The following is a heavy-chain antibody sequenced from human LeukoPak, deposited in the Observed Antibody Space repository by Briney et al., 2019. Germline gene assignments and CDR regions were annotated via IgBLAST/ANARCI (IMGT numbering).Heavy chain of an antibody. CDR1: GGSISSGGYY. V-gene: IGHV4-31*03. CDR3: ARGLFVVVPAAPDMDV. CDR2: IYYSGST. D-gene: IGHD2-2*01. J-gene: IGHJ6*03. Sequence: SETLSLTCTVSGGSISSGGYYWSWIRQHPGKGLEWIGYIYYSGSTYYSPSLKSRVTISVDTSKNQFSLKLSSVTAADTAVYYCARGLFVVVPAAPDMDVWGKGTTVTVSS.